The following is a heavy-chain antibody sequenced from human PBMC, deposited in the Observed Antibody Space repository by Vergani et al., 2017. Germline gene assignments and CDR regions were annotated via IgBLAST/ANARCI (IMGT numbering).Heavy chain of an antibody. Sequence: QVQLQESGPGLVKPSQTLSLTCTVSGGSISSGGYYWSWIRQHPGKGLEWIGYIYYSGSTYYHPSLKSRVTISVDTSKNQFSLKLSSVTAADTAVYYCAREDLQLEPYVMDVWGKGTTVTVSS. CDR2: IYYSGST. J-gene: IGHJ6*03. CDR1: GGSISSGGYY. V-gene: IGHV4-31*03. CDR3: AREDLQLEPYVMDV. D-gene: IGHD1-1*01.